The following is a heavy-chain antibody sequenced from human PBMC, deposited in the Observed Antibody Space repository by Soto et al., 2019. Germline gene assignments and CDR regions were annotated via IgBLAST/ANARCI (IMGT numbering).Heavy chain of an antibody. CDR3: ARGASYGSGSYSYFDY. V-gene: IGHV1-18*01. Sequence: ASVKVSCKASGYTFTTYGFNWVRQAPGHGPEWMGWISPNNGNTNYAQNFQGRVTMTRDTSTTTAYMELSSLRSEDTAVYYCARGASYGSGSYSYFDYWGQGTLVTVSS. J-gene: IGHJ4*02. CDR1: GYTFTTYG. CDR2: ISPNNGNT. D-gene: IGHD3-10*01.